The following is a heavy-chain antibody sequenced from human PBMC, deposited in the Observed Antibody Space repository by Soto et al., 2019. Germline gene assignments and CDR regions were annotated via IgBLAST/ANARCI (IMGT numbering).Heavy chain of an antibody. CDR2: INGGDGDT. CDR3: AASITADGTDY. CDR1: GYIFTNHA. V-gene: IGHV1-3*01. J-gene: IGHJ4*02. Sequence: QVQLVQSGAEVKKPGASVMVSCKASGYIFTNHAMHWVRQAAGQRLEWMGRINGGDGDTKYSQKFQGRVTISRDTSANTAYLELTRRTSEDTAVYYCAASITADGTDYWGQGSLVTVSS. D-gene: IGHD6-13*01.